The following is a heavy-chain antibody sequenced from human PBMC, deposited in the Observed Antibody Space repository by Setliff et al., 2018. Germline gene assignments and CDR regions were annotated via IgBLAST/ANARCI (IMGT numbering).Heavy chain of an antibody. Sequence: PGESLKISCEASGYIFTNYWIGWVRQMPGKGLEWMGVIYPGDSGTRYSPSFQGQVTISADKTINTAYLQWSSLKASDTAIYYCTRHEDRNKCTSSSCYRENDAFDAWGQGAMVTVSS. V-gene: IGHV5-51*01. J-gene: IGHJ3*01. CDR3: TRHEDRNKCTSSSCYRENDAFDA. D-gene: IGHD2-2*01. CDR2: IYPGDSGT. CDR1: GYIFTNYW.